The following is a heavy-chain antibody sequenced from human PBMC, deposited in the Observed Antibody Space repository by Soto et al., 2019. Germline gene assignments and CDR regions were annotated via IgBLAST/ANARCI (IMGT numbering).Heavy chain of an antibody. CDR2: IIPIFGTA. Sequence: SLKVSCKASGGTFSSYAISWVRQAPGQGLEWMGGIIPIFGTADYAQKFQGRVTITADESTSTAYMELSSLRSEDTAVYYCAREATVMATIPVLYYYYGMDVWGQGTTVTVSS. V-gene: IGHV1-69*13. CDR1: GGTFSSYA. D-gene: IGHD5-12*01. J-gene: IGHJ6*02. CDR3: AREATVMATIPVLYYYYGMDV.